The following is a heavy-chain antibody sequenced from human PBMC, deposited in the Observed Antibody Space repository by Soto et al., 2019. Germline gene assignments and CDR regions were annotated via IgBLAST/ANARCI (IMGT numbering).Heavy chain of an antibody. J-gene: IGHJ4*02. CDR2: IYRSGTT. CDR1: GASISDDNW. Sequence: QVQLQESGPGLVKPSGTLSLACAVFGASISDDNWWRWVRQPPGKGLDWIGEIYRSGTTNYNSSLESRVTISMDKSRNQISLKLSSVAAADSAIYYCARHVGVPGTRGFDYWGQGTLVTVSS. CDR3: ARHVGVPGTRGFDY. D-gene: IGHD6-19*01. V-gene: IGHV4-4*02.